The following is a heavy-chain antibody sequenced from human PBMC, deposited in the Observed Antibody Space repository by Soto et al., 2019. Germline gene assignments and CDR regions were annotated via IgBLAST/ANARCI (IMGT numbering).Heavy chain of an antibody. D-gene: IGHD4-17*01. V-gene: IGHV4-59*01. CDR2: IHYTGSA. CDR3: ARRRDTDYLIDY. CDR1: GGTIRNYY. J-gene: IGHJ4*01. Sequence: SETLSLTCTVSGGTIRNYYWTWIRQPPGKGLEYIGYIHYTGSAYYNPSLGSRVTISVDTAKNQLSLRLTSVTAADTAVYFCARRRDTDYLIDYWGQGILVTVSS.